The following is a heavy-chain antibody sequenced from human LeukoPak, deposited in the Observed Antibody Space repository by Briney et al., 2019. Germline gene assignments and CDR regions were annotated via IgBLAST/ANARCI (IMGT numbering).Heavy chain of an antibody. CDR2: IYYSGST. CDR1: GGSISSNSYY. J-gene: IGHJ5*02. D-gene: IGHD3-10*01. Sequence: SETLSLTCTVSGGSISSNSYYWGWIHQPPGKGLEWIGSIYYSGSTYYNPSLKSRVTISVDTSKNQFSLKLSSVTAADTAVYYCASEVRGLFDPWGQGTLVTVSS. V-gene: IGHV4-39*07. CDR3: ASEVRGLFDP.